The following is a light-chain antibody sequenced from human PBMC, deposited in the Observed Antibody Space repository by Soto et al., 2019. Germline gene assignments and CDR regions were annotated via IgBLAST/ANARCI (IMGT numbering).Light chain of an antibody. CDR2: AAS. CDR3: QKHNSAPFT. J-gene: IGKJ5*01. CDR1: QGISSY. V-gene: IGKV1-27*01. Sequence: DIEMTQSPSSLSASVGDRATISCRASQGISSYLAWYQQKPGKVPKLLIYAASTLQSGVPSRYSGSGSGTDFNLTIRSLQPEDVATYRCQKHNSAPFTCGRGTRLEIK.